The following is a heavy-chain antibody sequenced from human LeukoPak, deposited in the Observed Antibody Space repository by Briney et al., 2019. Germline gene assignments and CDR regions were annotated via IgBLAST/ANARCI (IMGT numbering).Heavy chain of an antibody. D-gene: IGHD5-24*01. J-gene: IGHJ4*02. V-gene: IGHV3-9*03. CDR2: ISWNSGSI. CDR3: AKGRDGYNGSPLDY. CDR1: GFTFDDYA. Sequence: GGSLRLSCAVSGFTFDDYAMHWVRQAPGKGLEWVSGISWNSGSIGYADSVKGRFTISRDNAKNSLYLQMNSLRAEDMALYYCAKGRDGYNGSPLDYWGQGTLVTVSS.